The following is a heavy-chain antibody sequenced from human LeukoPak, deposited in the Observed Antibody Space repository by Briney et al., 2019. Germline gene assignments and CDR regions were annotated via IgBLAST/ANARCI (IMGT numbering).Heavy chain of an antibody. CDR2: IYYSGST. J-gene: IGHJ4*02. D-gene: IGHD3-16*01. Sequence: SETLSLTCTVSGGSIRSYYWSWIRQPPGKGLEWIAYIYYSGSTNYNPSLKSRVTISVDTSKNQFSLKLSSVTAADTAVYYCARELWGLRFDYWGQGTLVTVSS. CDR1: GGSIRSYY. V-gene: IGHV4-59*12. CDR3: ARELWGLRFDY.